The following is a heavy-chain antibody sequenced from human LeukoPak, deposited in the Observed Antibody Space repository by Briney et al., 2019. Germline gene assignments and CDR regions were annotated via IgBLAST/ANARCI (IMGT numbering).Heavy chain of an antibody. CDR3: ARGYSGSYLVDY. D-gene: IGHD1-26*01. J-gene: IGHJ4*02. Sequence: PSETLSLTCTVSGGSISSSSHYWGWIRRPPGKGLEWIGSMYYRGSTYHNPSLKSRVTISVDTSKNQFSLKLSSVTAADTAVYYCARGYSGSYLVDYWGQGTLVTVSS. CDR2: MYYRGST. CDR1: GGSISSSSHY. V-gene: IGHV4-39*07.